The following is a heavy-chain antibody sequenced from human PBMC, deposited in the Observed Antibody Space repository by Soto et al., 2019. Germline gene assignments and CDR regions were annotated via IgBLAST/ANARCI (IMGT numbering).Heavy chain of an antibody. J-gene: IGHJ6*02. V-gene: IGHV3-74*01. CDR3: ARSVPRGGYSSYYGMDV. D-gene: IGHD5-12*01. CDR1: GFTFSSYW. CDR2: INSDGSDT. Sequence: PGGSLRLSCAVSGFTFSSYWMHWVRQAPGEGLVWVSRINSDGSDTIYADSVKGRFTISRDNAKNTLYLQMNSLRAEDTAVYYCARSVPRGGYSSYYGMDVWGQGTTVTVSS.